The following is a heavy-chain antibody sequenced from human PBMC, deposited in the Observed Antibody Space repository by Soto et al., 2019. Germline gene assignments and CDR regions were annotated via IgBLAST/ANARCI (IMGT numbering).Heavy chain of an antibody. CDR2: ISYDGINT. D-gene: IGHD2-15*01. J-gene: IGHJ4*02. Sequence: GGSLRLSCAASGFTFNTYPMHWVRQAPGKGLEWVGVISYDGINTYYTDSVKGRFTISRDNSKNTLYLQMNSLRAEDTAGYYCSCLPDGPKVGAAVYLDSWGQGTLVTVSS. CDR1: GFTFNTYP. CDR3: SCLPDGPKVGAAVYLDS. V-gene: IGHV3-30-3*01.